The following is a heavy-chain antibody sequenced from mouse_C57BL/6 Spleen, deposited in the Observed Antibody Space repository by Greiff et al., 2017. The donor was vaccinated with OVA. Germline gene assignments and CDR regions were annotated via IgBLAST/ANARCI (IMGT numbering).Heavy chain of an antibody. CDR1: GFSLTSYG. CDR2: IGRGGSK. V-gene: IGHV2-2*01. J-gene: IGHJ2*01. D-gene: IGHD1-1*01. Sequence: HVQLQQSGPGLVQPSQSLYITCPVSGFSLTSYGVHWFRTSPVKGLEWLGVIGRGGSKDNHAAIIAGLTISKDNSKSLVFFKMNSLQADDTAIYYCARGGTTVVGTHYCDYWGKGTTLTVSS. CDR3: ARGGTTVVGTHYCDY.